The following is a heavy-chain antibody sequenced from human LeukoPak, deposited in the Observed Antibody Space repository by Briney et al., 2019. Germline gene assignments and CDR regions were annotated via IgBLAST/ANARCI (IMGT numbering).Heavy chain of an antibody. V-gene: IGHV1-18*01. Sequence: ASVKVSCKASGYTFTSYGISWVRQAPGQGLEWMGWISAYNGNTNYAQKLQGRVTMTTDTSTSTAYMELRSLRSDDTAVYYCARGSDDYGDYLPFFWGQGTLVTVSS. CDR3: ARGSDDYGDYLPFF. CDR1: GYTFTSYG. J-gene: IGHJ4*02. D-gene: IGHD4-17*01. CDR2: ISAYNGNT.